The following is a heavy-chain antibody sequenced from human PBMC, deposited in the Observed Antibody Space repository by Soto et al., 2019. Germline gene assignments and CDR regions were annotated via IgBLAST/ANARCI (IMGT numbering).Heavy chain of an antibody. J-gene: IGHJ6*03. V-gene: IGHV3-15*01. Sequence: GGSLRLSCAASGFTFSNAWMSWVRQAPGKGLEWVGRIKSKTDGGTTDYAAPVKGRFTISRDDSKNTLYLQMNSLKTEDTAVYYCTTAARPGRYYYYYYYMDVWGKGTTVTVSS. CDR2: IKSKTDGGTT. CDR3: TTAARPGRYYYYYYYMDV. CDR1: GFTFSNAW. D-gene: IGHD6-6*01.